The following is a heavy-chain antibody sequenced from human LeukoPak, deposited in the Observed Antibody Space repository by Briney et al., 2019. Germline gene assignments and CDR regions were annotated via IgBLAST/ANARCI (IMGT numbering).Heavy chain of an antibody. CDR1: GGSFSGYY. J-gene: IGHJ5*02. CDR2: INHSGST. D-gene: IGHD2-2*01. V-gene: IGHV4-34*01. CDR3: ARGGYCSPTSCRRVWFDP. Sequence: SETLSLTCAVYGGSFSGYYWSWIRQPPGKGLEWIGEINHSGSTNFNPSLKSRVTISLDTSKNQFSLKLSSVTAADTAVYYCARGGYCSPTSCRRVWFDPWGKGTLVTVSS.